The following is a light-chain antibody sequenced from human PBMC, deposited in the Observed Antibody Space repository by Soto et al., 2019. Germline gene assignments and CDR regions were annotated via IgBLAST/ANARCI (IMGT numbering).Light chain of an antibody. CDR2: GAS. CDR1: QSVSSSY. Sequence: EIVLTQSPGTLSLSPGERATLSCRASQSVSSSYLTWYQQKPGQAPRLLIYGASSRATGIPDRFSGSGSGTDFTLTISGLEPEDFAVYFCQLYDRSYTFGQGTKLAIK. J-gene: IGKJ2*01. V-gene: IGKV3-20*01. CDR3: QLYDRSYT.